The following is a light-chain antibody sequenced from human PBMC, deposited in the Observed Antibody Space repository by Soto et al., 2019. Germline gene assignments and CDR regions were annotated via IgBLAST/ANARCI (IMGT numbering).Light chain of an antibody. CDR1: QSISSK. CDR3: QEYNNWHPIT. V-gene: IGKV3-15*01. Sequence: EIVMTQSPATLSVSPGERATLSCRASQSISSKLAWYQQKPGQAPRLLIYGASTRATGIPVRFSGSGSGTEFTLPITSLQYEDFAVYYCQEYNNWHPITFGGGTKVEIK. CDR2: GAS. J-gene: IGKJ4*01.